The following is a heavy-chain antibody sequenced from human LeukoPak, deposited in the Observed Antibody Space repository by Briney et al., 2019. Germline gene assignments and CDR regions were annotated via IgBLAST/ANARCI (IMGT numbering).Heavy chain of an antibody. D-gene: IGHD4-17*01. CDR2: ISSSGSTI. J-gene: IGHJ4*02. V-gene: IGHV3-11*04. CDR1: GFTFSDYY. Sequence: GGSLRLSCAASGFTFSDYYMSWIRQAPWKGLEWVSYISSSGSTIYYADSVKGRFTISRDNAKNSLYLQMNSLRAEDTAVYYCARDDYGDYYAVDYWGQGTLVTVSS. CDR3: ARDDYGDYYAVDY.